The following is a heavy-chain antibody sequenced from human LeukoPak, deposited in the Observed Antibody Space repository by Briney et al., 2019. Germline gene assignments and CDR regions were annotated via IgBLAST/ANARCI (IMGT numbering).Heavy chain of an antibody. D-gene: IGHD1-26*01. V-gene: IGHV3-21*04. Sequence: PGGSLRLSCAASGFTFSNYNMNWVRQAPGKGLEWVSSISSSNNYIYYADSVKGRFTISRDNAKNSLYLQMNSLKSEDTAVYYCSRGGRRDEGYYAGFFDYWGQGTLVTVSS. J-gene: IGHJ4*02. CDR2: ISSSNNYI. CDR3: SRGGRRDEGYYAGFFDY. CDR1: GFTFSNYN.